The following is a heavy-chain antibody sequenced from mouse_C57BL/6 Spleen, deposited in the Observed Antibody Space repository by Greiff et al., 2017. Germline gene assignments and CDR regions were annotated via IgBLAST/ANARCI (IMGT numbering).Heavy chain of an antibody. Sequence: EVKLVESGEGLVKPGGSLKLSCAASGFTFSSYAMSWVRQTPEKRLEWVAYISSGGDYIYYADTVKGRFTISRDHARNTLYLQMSSLKSEDTAMYYCTRGRDYFDYWGQGTTLTVSS. D-gene: IGHD6-1*01. V-gene: IGHV5-9-1*02. CDR1: GFTFSSYA. J-gene: IGHJ2*01. CDR2: ISSGGDYI. CDR3: TRGRDYFDY.